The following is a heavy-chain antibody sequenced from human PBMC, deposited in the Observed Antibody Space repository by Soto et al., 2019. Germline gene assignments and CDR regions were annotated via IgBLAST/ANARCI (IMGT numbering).Heavy chain of an antibody. CDR3: ARDYYDSSGYYTDY. D-gene: IGHD3-22*01. J-gene: IGHJ4*02. CDR1: GGSVSSGSYY. CDR2: IYYSGST. V-gene: IGHV4-61*01. Sequence: SETLSLTCTVSGGSVSSGSYYWSWIRQPPGKGLEWIGYIYYSGSTNYNPSLKSRVTISVDTSKNQFSLKLSSVTAADTAVYYCARDYYDSSGYYTDYWGQGTLVTVSS.